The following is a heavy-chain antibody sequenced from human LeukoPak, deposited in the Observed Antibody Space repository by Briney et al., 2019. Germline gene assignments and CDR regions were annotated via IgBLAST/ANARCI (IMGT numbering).Heavy chain of an antibody. J-gene: IGHJ3*02. V-gene: IGHV3-53*01. CDR3: ARGHGVVPASDDPFDI. CDR2: IYSGGST. CDR1: GFTVSSNY. Sequence: PGGSLRLSCAASGFTVSSNYMSWVRQAPGKGLEWVSVIYSGGSTYYADSVKGRFTISRDNSKNTLYLQMNSLRAEDTAVYYCARGHGVVPASDDPFDIWGQGTMVTVSS. D-gene: IGHD2-2*01.